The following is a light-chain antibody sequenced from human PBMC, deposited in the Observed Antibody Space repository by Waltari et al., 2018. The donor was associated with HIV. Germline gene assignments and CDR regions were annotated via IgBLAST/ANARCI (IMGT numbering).Light chain of an antibody. J-gene: IGKJ4*01. CDR2: AAS. CDR3: QQSFYFPLT. Sequence: DIQVTPSPSSLSASIGDSVPITCRASQNIGNFLNWYQQRPGKGPRLLVFAASNLHTGVPSRFRASGSGTEFTLTVNNVEPEDFGIYYCQQSFYFPLTFGGGT. V-gene: IGKV1-39*01. CDR1: QNIGNF.